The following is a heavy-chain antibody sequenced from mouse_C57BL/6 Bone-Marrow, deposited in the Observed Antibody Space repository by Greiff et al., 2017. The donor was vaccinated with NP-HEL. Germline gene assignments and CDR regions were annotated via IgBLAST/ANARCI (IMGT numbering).Heavy chain of an antibody. V-gene: IGHV1-72*01. J-gene: IGHJ1*03. CDR1: GYTFTSYW. CDR3: ARYYYGSRGWYFDV. CDR2: IDPNSGGT. Sequence: QVQLQQLGADLVKPGASVKLSCKASGYTFTSYWMHWVKQRPGRGLEWIGRIDPNSGGTKFNEKFKPKATLTVDKPSSTAYMQLGSLTSEDSAVYYCARYYYGSRGWYFDVWGTGTTVTVSS. D-gene: IGHD1-1*01.